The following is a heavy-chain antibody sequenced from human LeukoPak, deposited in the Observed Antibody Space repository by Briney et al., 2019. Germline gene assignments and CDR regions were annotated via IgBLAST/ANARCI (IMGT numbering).Heavy chain of an antibody. V-gene: IGHV3-30*03. CDR3: ARGFGRSGTSWGAFDI. CDR1: GFTFSSYG. D-gene: IGHD2-2*01. CDR2: ISYDGSNK. Sequence: PGGSLRLSCAASGFTFSSYGMHWVRQAPGKGLEWVAVISYDGSNKYYADSVKGRFTISRDNSKNTLYLQMNSLRAEDTAVYYCARGFGRSGTSWGAFDIWGQGTMVTVSS. J-gene: IGHJ3*02.